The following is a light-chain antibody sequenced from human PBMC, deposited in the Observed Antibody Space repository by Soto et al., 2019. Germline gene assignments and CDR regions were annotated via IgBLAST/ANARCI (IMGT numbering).Light chain of an antibody. CDR3: QQYNNWPRGT. V-gene: IGKV3-15*01. CDR1: QSVSNN. J-gene: IGKJ1*01. CDR2: GAS. Sequence: EIVLTQSPGTLSLSPGERATLSCRASQSVSNNYLAWYQQNPGQAPRLLIYGASTRATGIPARFSGSGSGTEFTLTISSLQSEDFAVYYCQQYNNWPRGTFGQGTKVDIK.